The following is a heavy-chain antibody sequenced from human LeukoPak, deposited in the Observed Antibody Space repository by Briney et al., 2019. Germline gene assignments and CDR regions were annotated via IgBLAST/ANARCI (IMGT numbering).Heavy chain of an antibody. V-gene: IGHV4-59*12. Sequence: SETLSLTCTVSGGSISSYYWSWIRQPPGKGLEWIGYIYYSGSTNYNPSLKSRVTISVDTSKNQFSLKLSSVTAADTAVYYCARATTVTTFHYWGQGTLVTVSS. CDR1: GGSISSYY. CDR3: ARATTVTTFHY. D-gene: IGHD4-17*01. CDR2: IYYSGST. J-gene: IGHJ4*02.